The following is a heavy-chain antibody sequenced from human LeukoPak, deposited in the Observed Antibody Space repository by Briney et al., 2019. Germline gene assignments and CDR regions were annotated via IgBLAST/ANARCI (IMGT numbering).Heavy chain of an antibody. CDR2: ISYDGSNK. J-gene: IGHJ4*02. CDR1: GFTFGSFA. V-gene: IGHV3-30*04. CDR3: ARDDRGIAAAGFLDY. Sequence: GGSLRLSCAASGFTFGSFAMHWVRQAPGKGLEWVAVISYDGSNKYYADSVKGRFTISRDNSKNTLYLQMNSLTAEDTAVFYCARDDRGIAAAGFLDYWGQGTLVTVSS. D-gene: IGHD6-13*01.